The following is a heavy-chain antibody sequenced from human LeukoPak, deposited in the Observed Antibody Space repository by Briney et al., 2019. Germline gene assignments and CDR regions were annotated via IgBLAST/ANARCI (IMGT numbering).Heavy chain of an antibody. CDR3: AKDRYSMVRGVVSHFFGN. D-gene: IGHD3-10*01. J-gene: IGHJ4*02. Sequence: GGSLRLSCAASGFTFSDYYMSWIRQAPGKGLEWVSYISSSGSTIYYADSVKGRFTISRDNAKNSLYLQMNSLRAENTAVYYSAKDRYSMVRGVVSHFFGNWGQGTLVTVSS. CDR2: ISSSGSTI. V-gene: IGHV3-11*01. CDR1: GFTFSDYY.